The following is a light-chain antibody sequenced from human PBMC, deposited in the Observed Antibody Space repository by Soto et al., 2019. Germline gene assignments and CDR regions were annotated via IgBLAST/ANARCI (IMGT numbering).Light chain of an antibody. CDR3: KQYNNWPLWK. Sequence: EIVMTQSPATLSVSPGERATLSCRASQSVSSNLAWYQQKPGQAPRLLIYGASTRATGIPARFSGSGSGTEFTLTISSLQSEDFAVYYCKQYNNWPLWKFGQGTKVEIK. V-gene: IGKV3-15*01. J-gene: IGKJ1*01. CDR2: GAS. CDR1: QSVSSN.